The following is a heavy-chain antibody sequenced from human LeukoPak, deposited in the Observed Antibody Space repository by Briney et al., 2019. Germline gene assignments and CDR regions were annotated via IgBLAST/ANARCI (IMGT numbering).Heavy chain of an antibody. D-gene: IGHD3-10*01. CDR3: ARDTDLWFGSIDY. Sequence: RASVKVSCKASGYTFTGYYMHWVRQAPGQGLEWMGWINPNSGGTNYAQKFQGRVTMTRDTSISTAYMELSRLRSDDTAVYYCARDTDLWFGSIDYCGQGTLVTVSS. CDR1: GYTFTGYY. V-gene: IGHV1-2*02. CDR2: INPNSGGT. J-gene: IGHJ4*02.